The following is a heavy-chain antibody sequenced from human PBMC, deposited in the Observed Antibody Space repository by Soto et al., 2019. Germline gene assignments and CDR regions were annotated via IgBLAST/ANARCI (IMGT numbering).Heavy chain of an antibody. CDR2: ISGSGGST. J-gene: IGHJ5*02. Sequence: GGSLTLSCAASGFTFSSYAMSWVRQAPGKGLEWVSAISGSGGSTYYADSVKGRFTISRDNSKNTLYLQMTSLRAEDTAVYYCAKVGSPTWHVGATTVSATWGQGTLVPVSS. CDR1: GFTFSSYA. D-gene: IGHD1-26*01. V-gene: IGHV3-23*01. CDR3: AKVGSPTWHVGATTVSAT.